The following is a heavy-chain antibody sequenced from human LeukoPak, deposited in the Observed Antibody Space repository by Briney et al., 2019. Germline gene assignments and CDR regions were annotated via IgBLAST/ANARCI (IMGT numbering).Heavy chain of an antibody. CDR1: GFTFSDYY. J-gene: IGHJ3*02. V-gene: IGHV3-11*04. CDR3: ARESPTNAFDI. CDR2: ISSSGSTI. Sequence: GGSLRLSCAASGFTFSDYYMSWIRQAPGKGLEWVSYISSSGSTIYYADSVKSRFTISRDNAKNSLYLQMNSLRAEDTAVYYCARESPTNAFDIWGQGTMVTVSS.